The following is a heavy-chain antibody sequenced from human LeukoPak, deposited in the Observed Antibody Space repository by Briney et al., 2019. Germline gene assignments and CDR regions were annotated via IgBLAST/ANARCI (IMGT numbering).Heavy chain of an antibody. J-gene: IGHJ5*02. V-gene: IGHV5-51*01. Sequence: EPPKIYRKSSGYSLTSYWIGWVRQSPGQGLEWMGIIYPGDSDTRYSPSFQGQVTVSADKSISTAYLQWSSLKASDTAMYYCARPGLWFGELDTWGQGTLVTVSS. D-gene: IGHD3-10*01. CDR2: IYPGDSDT. CDR1: GYSLTSYW. CDR3: ARPGLWFGELDT.